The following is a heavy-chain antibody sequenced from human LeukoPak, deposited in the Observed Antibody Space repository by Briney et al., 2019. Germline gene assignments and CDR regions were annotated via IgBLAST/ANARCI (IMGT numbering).Heavy chain of an antibody. Sequence: RSLRLSSTASGLAPSEYVISWVRPAPPKGRGWGGFIKSRAYGETKRYAASVKGRFTSSSDDSKSIAYLQMNRLKTEDTAVYYCSRPRRYNWNDVIEYWGQGTLVTVSS. CDR3: SRPRRYNWNDVIEY. V-gene: IGHV3-49*04. CDR2: IKSRAYGETK. CDR1: GLAPSEYV. D-gene: IGHD1-20*01. J-gene: IGHJ4*02.